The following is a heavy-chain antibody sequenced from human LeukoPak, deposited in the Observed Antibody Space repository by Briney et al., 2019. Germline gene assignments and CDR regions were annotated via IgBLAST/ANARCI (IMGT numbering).Heavy chain of an antibody. CDR2: VTYDGSKA. Sequence: GGSLRLPCAASGFTFRNYGMHWVRQVPGKGLEWLGVVTYDGSKAFYADSVKGRLTISRDNSKNTLYLQMNTLRVEDRAVYFCAKDQRTMTRRMDVWGQGTAVIVSS. CDR1: GFTFRNYG. D-gene: IGHD2-2*01. V-gene: IGHV3-30*18. CDR3: AKDQRTMTRRMDV. J-gene: IGHJ6*02.